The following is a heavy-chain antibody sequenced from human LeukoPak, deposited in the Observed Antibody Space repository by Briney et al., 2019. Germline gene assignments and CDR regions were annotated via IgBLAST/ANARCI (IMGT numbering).Heavy chain of an antibody. CDR2: ISSSSSYI. Sequence: GGSLRLSCAASGFTFSSYSMNWVRQAPGKGLEWVSSISSSSSYIYYADSVKGRFTISRDNAKNSLYLQMNSLRAEDTAVYYCARCWRFEKNYYYGMDVWGQGTTVTVSS. V-gene: IGHV3-21*01. D-gene: IGHD3-10*01. J-gene: IGHJ6*02. CDR1: GFTFSSYS. CDR3: ARCWRFEKNYYYGMDV.